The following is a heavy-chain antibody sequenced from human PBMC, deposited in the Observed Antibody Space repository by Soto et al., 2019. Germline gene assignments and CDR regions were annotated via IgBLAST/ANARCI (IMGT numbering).Heavy chain of an antibody. CDR2: ISYDGSNK. V-gene: IGHV3-30*03. CDR1: GFTFSSYG. D-gene: IGHD3-16*01. Sequence: GGSLRLSCAASGFTFSSYGMHWVRQAPGKGLEWVAVISYDGSNKYYADSVKGRFTISRDNSKSTLYLQMNSLRAEDTAVYYCARGPYSYGSHGAFDIWGPGAMVTVSS. CDR3: ARGPYSYGSHGAFDI. J-gene: IGHJ3*02.